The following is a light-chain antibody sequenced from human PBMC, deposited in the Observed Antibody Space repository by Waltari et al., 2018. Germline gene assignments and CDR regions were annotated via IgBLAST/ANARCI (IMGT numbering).Light chain of an antibody. V-gene: IGLV3-25*03. Sequence: SFELTQPPSVSVSPGQTASITCSGNTLPKQYAYWYQQKPGQAPVLIMYKDSERPSGIPERFAGSSSGTTVTLTISGVQAEYEADYYCQSADSSGTPVIFGGGTKLTVL. CDR3: QSADSSGTPVI. CDR1: TLPKQY. CDR2: KDS. J-gene: IGLJ2*01.